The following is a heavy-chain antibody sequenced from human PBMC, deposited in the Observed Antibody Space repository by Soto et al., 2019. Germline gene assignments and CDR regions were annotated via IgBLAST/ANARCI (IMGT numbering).Heavy chain of an antibody. J-gene: IGHJ6*02. V-gene: IGHV1-69*12. CDR1: GGTLSNYG. D-gene: IGHD4-17*01. CDR3: ARGDATKIVVTTYYAMDV. Sequence: QVQLVQSGAEVKKPGSSVRVSCKASGGTLSNYGISWVRQAPGQGLEWMGGIIPVFGTANYAQKFQGRVTLTADESKSTVYMDVTSLRSEDTAVYYCARGDATKIVVTTYYAMDVWGQGTTVSVSS. CDR2: IIPVFGTA.